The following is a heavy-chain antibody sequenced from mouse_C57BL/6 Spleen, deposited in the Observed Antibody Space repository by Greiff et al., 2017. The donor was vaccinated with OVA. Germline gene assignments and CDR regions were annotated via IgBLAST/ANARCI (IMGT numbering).Heavy chain of an antibody. D-gene: IGHD1-1*01. CDR3: ARNPHYYGSSYGAMDY. CDR1: GFTFSDYG. V-gene: IGHV5-17*01. Sequence: EVKVVESGGGLVKPGGSPKLSCAASGFTFSDYGMHWVRQAPEKGLEWVAYISSGSSTIYYADTVKGRFTISRDNAKNTLYLQMTSLRSEDSAMYYCARNPHYYGSSYGAMDYWGQGTSVTVSS. J-gene: IGHJ4*01. CDR2: ISSGSSTI.